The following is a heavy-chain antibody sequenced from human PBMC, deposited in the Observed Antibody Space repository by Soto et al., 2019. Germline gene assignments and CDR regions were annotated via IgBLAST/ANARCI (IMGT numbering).Heavy chain of an antibody. CDR2: SSAYNGNT. V-gene: IGHV1-18*04. Sequence: QVQLGQSGAEVKKPGASVKVSCKASGYTFTSYGISWVRQAPGQGLEWMGRSSAYNGNTNYAQKLQGRVTMTTDTSPSTAYMELRSLRSDDTAVYYCARDREEGQWLVYYYYYGMDVWGQGTTVTVSS. D-gene: IGHD6-19*01. CDR1: GYTFTSYG. J-gene: IGHJ6*02. CDR3: ARDREEGQWLVYYYYYGMDV.